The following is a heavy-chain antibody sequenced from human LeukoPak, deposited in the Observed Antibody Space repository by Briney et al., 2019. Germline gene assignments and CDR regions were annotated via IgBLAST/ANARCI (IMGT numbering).Heavy chain of an antibody. Sequence: SETLSLTCTVSGGSISSYYWSWIRQPPGKGLEWIGYIYYSGSTNYNPSLKSRVTISVDTSKNQFSLKLSSVTAADTVVYYCARGRTYYDPLYYYYMDVWGKGTTVTVSS. D-gene: IGHD3-3*01. V-gene: IGHV4-59*01. CDR1: GGSISSYY. CDR2: IYYSGST. CDR3: ARGRTYYDPLYYYYMDV. J-gene: IGHJ6*03.